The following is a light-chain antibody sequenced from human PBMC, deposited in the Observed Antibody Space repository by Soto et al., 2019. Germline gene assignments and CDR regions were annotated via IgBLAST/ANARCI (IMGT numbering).Light chain of an antibody. CDR1: QSVSSY. CDR3: HVGVT. Sequence: EIELTQSPATLSLSPGERATLSCRASQSVSSYLAWYQQKPGQAPRLLIYDASNRATGIPARFSGSGSGTDFTLTISSLEPEDFAVYYSHVGVTFGPGTKVDIK. CDR2: DAS. J-gene: IGKJ3*01. V-gene: IGKV3-11*01.